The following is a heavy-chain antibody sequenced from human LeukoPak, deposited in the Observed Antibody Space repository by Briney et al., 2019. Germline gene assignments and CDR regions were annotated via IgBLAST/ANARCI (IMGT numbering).Heavy chain of an antibody. CDR2: INPNSGGT. V-gene: IGHV1-2*02. CDR3: AREWFGELVDY. Sequence: ASVKVSCKASGYTFTGYYMHWVRQAPGQGLEWIGWINPNSGGTNYAQKLQGRVTMTTDTSTSTAYMELRSLRSDDTAVYYCAREWFGELVDYWGQGTLVTVSS. D-gene: IGHD3-10*01. CDR1: GYTFTGYY. J-gene: IGHJ4*02.